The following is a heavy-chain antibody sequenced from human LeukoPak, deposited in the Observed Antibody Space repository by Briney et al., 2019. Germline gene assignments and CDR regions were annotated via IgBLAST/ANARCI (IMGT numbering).Heavy chain of an antibody. CDR1: GYTLTELS. J-gene: IGHJ4*02. CDR2: FDPEDGET. V-gene: IGHV1-24*01. CDR3: ATFAYCGGDCYSGTSYFDY. Sequence: ASVKVSCKVSGYTLTELSMHWVRQAPGKGLEWTGGFDPEDGETIYAQRFQGRVTMTEDTSTDTAYMELSSLRSEDTAVYYCATFAYCGGDCYSGTSYFDYWGQGTLVTVSS. D-gene: IGHD2-21*02.